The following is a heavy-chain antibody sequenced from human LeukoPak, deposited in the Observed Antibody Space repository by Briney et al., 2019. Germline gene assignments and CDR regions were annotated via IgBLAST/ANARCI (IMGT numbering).Heavy chain of an antibody. CDR1: GFTFSTYG. CDR3: AKGHDSSGYYFDY. J-gene: IGHJ4*02. CDR2: ISGIGGST. Sequence: QAGGSLGLSCAASGFTFSTYGMSWVRQAPGKGLEWVSTISGIGGSTHYADSVKGRFTISRDNSKNTLYLQMNSLRAEDTAVYYCAKGHDSSGYYFDYWGQGTLVTVSS. V-gene: IGHV3-23*01. D-gene: IGHD3-22*01.